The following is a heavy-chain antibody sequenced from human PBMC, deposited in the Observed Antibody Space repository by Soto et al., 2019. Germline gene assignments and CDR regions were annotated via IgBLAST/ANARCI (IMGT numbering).Heavy chain of an antibody. CDR3: AKVLYSYYYGMDV. Sequence: QVQLVESGGGVVQPGRSLRLSCAASGFTFSSYGMHWVRQAPGKGLEWEAVISYDGSNKYYADSVKGRFTISRDNSKNTLYLQMNSLRAEDTAVYYCAKVLYSYYYGMDVWGQGTTVTVSS. V-gene: IGHV3-30*18. J-gene: IGHJ6*02. CDR1: GFTFSSYG. CDR2: ISYDGSNK. D-gene: IGHD3-16*01.